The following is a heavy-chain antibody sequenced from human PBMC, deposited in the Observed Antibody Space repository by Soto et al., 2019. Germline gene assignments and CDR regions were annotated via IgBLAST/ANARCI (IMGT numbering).Heavy chain of an antibody. CDR1: CYTFTSYG. Sequence: ASGRVSCKASCYTFTSYGISWVRQAPGQGLEWMGWISAYNGNTNYAQKLQGRVTMTTDTSTSTAYMELRSLRSDDTAVYYCARARGDFWSGYYDYNWFDPWGQGTLVTVSS. D-gene: IGHD3-3*01. V-gene: IGHV1-18*01. CDR2: ISAYNGNT. CDR3: ARARGDFWSGYYDYNWFDP. J-gene: IGHJ5*02.